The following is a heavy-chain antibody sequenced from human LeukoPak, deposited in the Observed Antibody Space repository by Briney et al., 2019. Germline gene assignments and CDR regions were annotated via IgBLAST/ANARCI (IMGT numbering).Heavy chain of an antibody. D-gene: IGHD2-8*01. Sequence: PSETLSLTCTVSGASIGSSSYYWGWIRQPPGKGLEWIGSIHDSRSTYYTPALKSRVSISFDTSKNQLSLKLTSVTAADMAVYYRARHLRSMDYWGQGTLVTVSS. CDR2: IHDSRST. V-gene: IGHV4-39*01. CDR1: GASIGSSSYY. CDR3: ARHLRSMDY. J-gene: IGHJ4*02.